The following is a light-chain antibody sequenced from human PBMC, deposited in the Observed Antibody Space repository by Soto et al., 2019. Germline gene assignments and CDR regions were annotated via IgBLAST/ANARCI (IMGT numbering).Light chain of an antibody. Sequence: EIVMTQSPATLSVSPGERATLSCRASQSVSSNLAWYQQKPGQAPRLLIYGASTRATGIPDRFSGSGSGTDFTLTISRLEPEDFAVYYCQQYGSSGTFGQ. CDR1: QSVSSN. J-gene: IGKJ1*01. CDR2: GAS. CDR3: QQYGSSGT. V-gene: IGKV3-20*01.